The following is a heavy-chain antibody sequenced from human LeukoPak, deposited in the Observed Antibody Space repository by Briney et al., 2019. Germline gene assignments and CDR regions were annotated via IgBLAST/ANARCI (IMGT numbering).Heavy chain of an antibody. V-gene: IGHV4-61*02. CDR1: GGSINSGPYY. CDR3: ARELDHSSNWFDP. D-gene: IGHD1-14*01. CDR2: VYSSGS. Sequence: SQTLSLTCTVSGGSINSGPYYRSWLRLPAGKGLQWIGRVYSSGSSYNPSLKSRVTISIDTSENQFSLKLDSVTAADTAVYFCARELDHSSNWFDPWGQGALVTVSS. J-gene: IGHJ5*02.